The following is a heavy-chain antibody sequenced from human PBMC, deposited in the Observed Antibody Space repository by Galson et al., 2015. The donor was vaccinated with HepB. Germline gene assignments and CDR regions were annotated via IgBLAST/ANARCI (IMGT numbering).Heavy chain of an antibody. D-gene: IGHD3-3*01. CDR1: GGTFSIFA. Sequence: SVKVSCKASGGTFSIFAISWVRQAPGQGLEWMGGIIPIFGTANYTQKFQGKVTITADKSTSTAYMELSSLRSEDTAVYYCASGMSYYDFWSGYLNWGQGSLVTVSS. J-gene: IGHJ4*02. V-gene: IGHV1-69*06. CDR3: ASGMSYYDFWSGYLN. CDR2: IIPIFGTA.